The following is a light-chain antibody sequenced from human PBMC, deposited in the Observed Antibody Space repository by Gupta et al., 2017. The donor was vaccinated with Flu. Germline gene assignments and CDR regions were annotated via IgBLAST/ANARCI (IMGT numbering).Light chain of an antibody. Sequence: QSALTQPASVSGSPGQSITISCTGTTSDLGSNNYVSWYQHHPHKAPKLMIYEVSNRPSGVSNRFSGSKSGSTASLTISGLQPEDEANYYCTSYTSTNTWLFGGGTKLTVL. V-gene: IGLV2-14*01. CDR2: EVS. J-gene: IGLJ3*02. CDR1: TSDLGSNNY. CDR3: TSYTSTNTWL.